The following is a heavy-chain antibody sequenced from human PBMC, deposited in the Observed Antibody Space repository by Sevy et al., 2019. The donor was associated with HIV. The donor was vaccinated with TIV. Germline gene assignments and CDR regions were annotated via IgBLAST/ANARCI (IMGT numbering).Heavy chain of an antibody. CDR3: ARDRGDLWSGYYEGYFDY. V-gene: IGHV1-18*01. D-gene: IGHD3-3*01. CDR2: ISAYNGNT. Sequence: ASVKVSCKASGYTFTSYGISWVRQAPGQGLEWMGWISAYNGNTNYAQKLQGRVTMTTDTSKSTAYMELRSLRSDDTAVYYCARDRGDLWSGYYEGYFDYWGQGTLGTVSS. CDR1: GYTFTSYG. J-gene: IGHJ4*02.